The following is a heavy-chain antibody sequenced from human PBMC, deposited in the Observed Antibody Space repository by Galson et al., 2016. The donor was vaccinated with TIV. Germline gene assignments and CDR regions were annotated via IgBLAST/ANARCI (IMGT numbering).Heavy chain of an antibody. Sequence: TLSLTCGVSGDSISSGHYWGWVRQAPGMGLEWIGSIFHSGTTYHNPTLKSRVIFSVDTSKNQFSLQLKSVTAADTAVYYCARGRNFGFAYGQAPEYWGQGALVTVSS. D-gene: IGHD3-3*01. CDR1: GDSISSGHY. CDR2: IFHSGTT. J-gene: IGHJ4*02. V-gene: IGHV4-38-2*01. CDR3: ARGRNFGFAYGQAPEY.